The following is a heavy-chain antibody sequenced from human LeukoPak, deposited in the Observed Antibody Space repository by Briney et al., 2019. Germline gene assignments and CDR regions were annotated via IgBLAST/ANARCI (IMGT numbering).Heavy chain of an antibody. CDR2: IYYSGST. J-gene: IGHJ4*02. Sequence: PSETLSLTCTVSGGSISSSSYYWGWIRQPPKEGLEWIGTIYYSGSTYYNPSLKSRVTISVDTSKNQFSLKLSSVTAADTAVYYCARHVAHGGYSRGAGHWGQGTLVTVSS. CDR3: ARHVAHGGYSRGAGH. V-gene: IGHV4-39*01. D-gene: IGHD5-18*01. CDR1: GGSISSSSYY.